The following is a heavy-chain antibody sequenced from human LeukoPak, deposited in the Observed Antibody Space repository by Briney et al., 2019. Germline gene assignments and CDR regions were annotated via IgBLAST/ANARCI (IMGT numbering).Heavy chain of an antibody. CDR3: ARVSAVVTQSYYYGMDV. J-gene: IGHJ6*02. V-gene: IGHV4-31*03. D-gene: IGHD4-23*01. CDR1: GGSISTGGYY. Sequence: SQTLSLTCTVSGGSISTGGYYWSLIRQHPGKGLKWIGYIYYSGSTYYNPSLKSRVTISVDTSKNQFSLKLSSVTAADTAVYYCARVSAVVTQSYYYGMDVWGQGTTVTVSS. CDR2: IYYSGST.